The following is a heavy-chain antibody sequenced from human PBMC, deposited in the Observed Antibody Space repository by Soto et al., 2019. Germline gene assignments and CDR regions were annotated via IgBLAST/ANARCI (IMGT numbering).Heavy chain of an antibody. CDR3: GKERRGSGWSVCNF. Sequence: GGSLRLSCAASGFTFRDHAMSWVRQAPGKGLEWVSDISGSGDSARHADSVKGRFTISRDNSKNTLYLQMDSLRVDDTAVYYCGKERRGSGWSVCNFWGQGTLVTVSS. CDR1: GFTFRDHA. CDR2: ISGSGDSA. J-gene: IGHJ4*02. D-gene: IGHD6-19*01. V-gene: IGHV3-23*01.